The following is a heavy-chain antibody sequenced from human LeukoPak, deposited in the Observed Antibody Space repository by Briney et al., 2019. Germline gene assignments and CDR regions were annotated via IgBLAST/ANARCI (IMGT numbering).Heavy chain of an antibody. CDR2: INHSGST. D-gene: IGHD5-18*01. V-gene: IGHV4-34*01. CDR1: GGSLSGYY. Sequence: PSETLSLTCAVYGGSLSGYYWSWIGQPPGKGLEWIGEINHSGSTNYNPSLKSRVTISVDTSKNQFSLKLSSVTAADTAVYYCARTVTNNSYGLWYFDYWGQGTLVTVSS. CDR3: ARTVTNNSYGLWYFDY. J-gene: IGHJ4*02.